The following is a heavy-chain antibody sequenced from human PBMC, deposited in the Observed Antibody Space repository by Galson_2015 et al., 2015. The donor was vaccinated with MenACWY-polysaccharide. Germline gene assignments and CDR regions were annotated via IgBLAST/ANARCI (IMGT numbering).Heavy chain of an antibody. D-gene: IGHD4/OR15-4a*01. V-gene: IGHV3-23*01. J-gene: IGHJ6*03. CDR3: AKGSYRANAVLSYYYYYMDV. CDR1: AFDFNKYV. Sequence: SLRLSCAASAFDFNKYVMNWVRQPPGKGLQWVSSITPTGGTPSYADSVRGRFTNTRDNPKNTLYLQMNRLGAEDTAVYYCAKGSYRANAVLSYYYYYMDVWGKGTTVTVSS. CDR2: ITPTGGTP.